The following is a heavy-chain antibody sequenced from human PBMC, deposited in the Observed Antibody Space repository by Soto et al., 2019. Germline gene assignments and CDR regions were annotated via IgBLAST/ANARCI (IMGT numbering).Heavy chain of an antibody. CDR1: GFTFSSYA. D-gene: IGHD2-2*01. CDR3: ATLGYCSSTSCYAGYYYYYYMDV. Sequence: EVQLLESGGGLVQPGGSLRLSCAASGFTFSSYAMSWVRQAPGKGLEWVSAISGSGGSTYYADSVKGRFTISRDNSKNTLYLQMNRLRAEDTAVYYCATLGYCSSTSCYAGYYYYYYMDVWGKGTTVTVSS. V-gene: IGHV3-23*01. J-gene: IGHJ6*03. CDR2: ISGSGGST.